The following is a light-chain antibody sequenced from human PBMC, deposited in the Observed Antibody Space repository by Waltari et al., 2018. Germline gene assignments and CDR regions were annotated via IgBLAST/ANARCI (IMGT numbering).Light chain of an antibody. CDR2: EVT. V-gene: IGLV2-14*01. J-gene: IGLJ2*01. CDR3: SSYTTSSRV. CDR1: SEDIGGYDH. Sequence: QSALTQPASVSGTPGQSITISCTGTSEDIGGYDHVSWYQQYPGKAPRLILYEVTNRPSDVSSRCSGSKSGNMASLTISGLQADDEADYYCSSYTTSSRVFGGGTKVTVL.